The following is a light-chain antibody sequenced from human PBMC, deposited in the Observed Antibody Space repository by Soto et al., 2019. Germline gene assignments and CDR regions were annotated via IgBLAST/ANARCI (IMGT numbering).Light chain of an antibody. CDR3: QQYRTFPIT. Sequence: LVFTRSPAPLSCSPAHRPTLSCTASQSVSSSLAWYQQKPGQAPRLLIYDASNRETGIPAKFSGSGSGTDFTLTISSLEPEDFAAYFCQQYRTFPITFGQGTRLEIK. V-gene: IGKV3-11*01. J-gene: IGKJ5*01. CDR2: DAS. CDR1: QSVSSS.